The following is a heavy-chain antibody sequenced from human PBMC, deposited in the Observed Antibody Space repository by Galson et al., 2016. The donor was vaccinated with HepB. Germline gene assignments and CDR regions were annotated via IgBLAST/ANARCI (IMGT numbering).Heavy chain of an antibody. CDR3: AKGLAYCSGTSCLCYSDSPGGGMDV. CDR1: GFAFSTFG. J-gene: IGHJ6*02. D-gene: IGHD2-2*01. V-gene: IGHV3-33*06. CDR2: IWYDGNNK. Sequence: SLRLSCAASGFAFSTFGMHWVRQAPGKGLEWLAVIWYDGNNKYYLNSVKGRFTISRDDSKNMLYLQLSSLRFEDTAVYYCAKGLAYCSGTSCLCYSDSPGGGMDVWGQGTTVTVSS.